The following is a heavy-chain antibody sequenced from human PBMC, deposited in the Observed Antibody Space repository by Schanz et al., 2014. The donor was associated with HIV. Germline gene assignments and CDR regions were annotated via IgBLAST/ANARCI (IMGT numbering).Heavy chain of an antibody. CDR1: GFTFSRYW. D-gene: IGHD3-3*01. CDR3: AKDQGYDFWSGYYNYYNMDV. V-gene: IGHV3-7*01. Sequence: EVQLLESGGGLVQPGGSLRLSCAASGFTFSRYWMTWVRQAPGKGLEWVANIRQDGGEKYYVDSVKGRFNISRDNAKNSLYLQMSSLRAGDTAVYYCAKDQGYDFWSGYYNYYNMDVWGQGTLVTVSS. J-gene: IGHJ6*02. CDR2: IRQDGGEK.